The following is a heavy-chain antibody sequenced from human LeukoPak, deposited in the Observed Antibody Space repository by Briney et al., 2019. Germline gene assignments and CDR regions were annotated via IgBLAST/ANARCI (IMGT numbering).Heavy chain of an antibody. D-gene: IGHD6-19*01. CDR2: ISSDESIT. CDR1: GFTFSNYW. J-gene: IGHJ1*01. V-gene: IGHV3-74*01. Sequence: PGGSLRLSCAASGFTFSNYWMHWVRQAPGKGLVWVSRISSDESITSYADSVKGRFTISRDNAKNTLFLLMNGLRAEDTAVYYCARDPLVSGWYVGPHLYFQHWGQGTLVTVSS. CDR3: ARDPLVSGWYVGPHLYFQH.